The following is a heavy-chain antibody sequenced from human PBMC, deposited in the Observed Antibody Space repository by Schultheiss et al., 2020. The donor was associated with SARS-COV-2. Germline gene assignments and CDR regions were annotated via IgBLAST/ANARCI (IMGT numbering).Heavy chain of an antibody. CDR2: INTGSSYI. CDR1: GFTFSTYS. D-gene: IGHD6-13*01. CDR3: ARDSSSWRNYYYYGMDV. V-gene: IGHV3-21*01. J-gene: IGHJ6*02. Sequence: GGSLRLSCVVSGFTFSTYSMNWVRQAPGKGLEWVSSINTGSSYIYYADSVKGRFTISRDNAKNSLYLQMSSLRAEDTAVYYCARDSSSWRNYYYYGMDVWGQGTTVTGLL.